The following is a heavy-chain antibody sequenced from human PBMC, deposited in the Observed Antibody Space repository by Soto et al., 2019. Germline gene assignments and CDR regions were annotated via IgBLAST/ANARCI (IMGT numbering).Heavy chain of an antibody. CDR1: GITFSNAW. Sequence: ESGGGLVEPGGSLRLSCAASGITFSNAWMNWVRKAPGKGLEYIGRIRSKTDGGTTEYAAPVEGRFTVSRDDSKNTLYLQMSGLKTEDTAVYYCTTTRPGTNVFDNWGQGTLVIVSS. J-gene: IGHJ3*02. D-gene: IGHD6-13*01. CDR3: TTTRPGTNVFDN. CDR2: IRSKTDGGTT. V-gene: IGHV3-15*01.